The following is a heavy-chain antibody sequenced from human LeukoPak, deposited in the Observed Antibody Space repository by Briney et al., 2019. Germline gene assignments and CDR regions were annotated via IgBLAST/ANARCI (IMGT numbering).Heavy chain of an antibody. CDR3: ARDRYSGYDWHYYYHMDV. Sequence: SVTVSCKASGGTFSSYAISWVRQAPGQGLEWMGGSIPIFGRANYVQKFQGRVTITGEGSTSTAYMELSSLRSEDTAVYYCARDRYSGYDWHYYYHMDVWGKGTTVTVSS. CDR1: GGTFSSYA. V-gene: IGHV1-69*13. J-gene: IGHJ6*03. CDR2: SIPIFGRA. D-gene: IGHD5-12*01.